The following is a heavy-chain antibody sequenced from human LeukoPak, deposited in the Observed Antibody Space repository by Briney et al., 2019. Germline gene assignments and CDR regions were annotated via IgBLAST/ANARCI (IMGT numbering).Heavy chain of an antibody. CDR1: GXTFSSYG. CDR3: AKGWDYYDSSGYLGFDY. D-gene: IGHD3-22*01. Sequence: PGGSLRLSCAASGXTFSSYGMHWVRQAPGKGQEWVAVISYDSSNKYYADSVKGRFTLSRENSKNTLYVQMNSLRGEDTAVYYCAKGWDYYDSSGYLGFDYWGQGTLVTVSS. J-gene: IGHJ4*02. CDR2: ISYDSSNK. V-gene: IGHV3-30*18.